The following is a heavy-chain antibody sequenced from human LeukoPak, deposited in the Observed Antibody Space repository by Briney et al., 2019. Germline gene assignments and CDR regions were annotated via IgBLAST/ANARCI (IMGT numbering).Heavy chain of an antibody. CDR1: GYTFTGYY. J-gene: IGHJ4*02. V-gene: IGHV1-2*02. D-gene: IGHD3-22*01. CDR3: ARDLVAGYYYDSSGYRGY. Sequence: WASVKVSCKASGYTFTGYYMHWVRQAPGQGLEWMGWINPNSGGTNYAQKFQGRVTMTRDTSISTAYMELSRLRSDDTAVYYCARDLVAGYYYDSSGYRGYWGQGTLVTVSS. CDR2: INPNSGGT.